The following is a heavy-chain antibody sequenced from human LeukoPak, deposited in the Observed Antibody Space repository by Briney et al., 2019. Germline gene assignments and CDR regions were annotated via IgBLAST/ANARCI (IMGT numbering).Heavy chain of an antibody. Sequence: SETLSLTCSVSGASIDRSTYYWGWIRQPPGKGLEWIGSVYYSGSTYYNSALKSRVTISVDTSKDQFSLKLYSVTAADTSVYFCARIAAPGLAWGQGTLVTVSS. CDR3: ARIAAPGLA. V-gene: IGHV4-39*01. J-gene: IGHJ5*02. CDR2: VYYSGST. D-gene: IGHD6-25*01. CDR1: GASIDRSTYY.